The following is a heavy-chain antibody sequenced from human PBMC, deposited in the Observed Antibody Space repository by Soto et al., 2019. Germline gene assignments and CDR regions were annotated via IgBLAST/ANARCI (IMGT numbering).Heavy chain of an antibody. CDR3: AKDRDGASAGPTKFYGMDV. J-gene: IGHJ6*02. Sequence: EVQLLESGGGLVQPGGSLRLSCAASGFTFSSYAMSWVRQAPGTGLEGGSVISGSGDSTYYADSVRGRFTISRDNSKNTLYLQMNSLRAEDTAVYYCAKDRDGASAGPTKFYGMDVWGQGTTVTVSS. CDR1: GFTFSSYA. V-gene: IGHV3-23*01. CDR2: ISGSGDST. D-gene: IGHD6-13*01.